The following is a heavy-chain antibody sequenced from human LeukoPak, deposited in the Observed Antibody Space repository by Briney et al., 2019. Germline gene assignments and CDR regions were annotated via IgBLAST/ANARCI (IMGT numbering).Heavy chain of an antibody. Sequence: ASVKVSCKASGYTFTGYYMHWVRQAPGQGLEWMGWINPNSGGTNYAQKFQGRVTMTRDTSISTAYMELSRLRSDDTAVYYCARAPSSSPYGSGRWYYFDYWGQGTLVTVSS. CDR2: INPNSGGT. J-gene: IGHJ4*02. D-gene: IGHD3-10*01. CDR1: GYTFTGYY. CDR3: ARAPSSSPYGSGRWYYFDY. V-gene: IGHV1-2*02.